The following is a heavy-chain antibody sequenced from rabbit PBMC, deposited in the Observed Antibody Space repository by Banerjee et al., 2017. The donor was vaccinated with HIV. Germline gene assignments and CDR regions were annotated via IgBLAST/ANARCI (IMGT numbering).Heavy chain of an antibody. V-gene: IGHV1S45*01. Sequence: QERLVESGGGLVKPEGSLKLSCTASGFSFSYKAVMCWVRQAPGKGLEWIACIDTNDGDTDYANWPKGRFTISKTSSTTVTLQMTSLTAADTATYFCARNYVNAFDPRGPGTLVTVS. D-gene: IGHD1-1*01. CDR3: ARNYVNAFDP. J-gene: IGHJ2*01. CDR1: GFSFSYKAV. CDR2: IDTNDGDT.